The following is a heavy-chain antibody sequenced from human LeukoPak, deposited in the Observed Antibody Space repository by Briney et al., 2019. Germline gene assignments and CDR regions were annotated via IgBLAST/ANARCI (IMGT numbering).Heavy chain of an antibody. CDR3: TKHDCGDYLSGL. D-gene: IGHD4-17*01. CDR2: IRSKAYGGTT. CDR1: GFTFGDYA. Sequence: QPGGSLRLSCTASGFTFGDYAMSWVRQAPGKGLEWVSFIRSKAYGGTTEYAASVKGRLAISRDDSKNIAYLQMNSLKTEDTAVYYCTKHDCGDYLSGLWGQGTLVTVSS. J-gene: IGHJ4*02. V-gene: IGHV3-49*04.